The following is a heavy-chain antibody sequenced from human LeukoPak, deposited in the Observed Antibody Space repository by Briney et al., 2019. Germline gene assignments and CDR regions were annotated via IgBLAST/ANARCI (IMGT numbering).Heavy chain of an antibody. J-gene: IGHJ4*02. CDR3: ARDPRDIVVVVAAKLDY. D-gene: IGHD2-15*01. CDR1: GFTFSSYS. CDR2: ISSSSSTI. V-gene: IGHV3-48*01. Sequence: GGSLRLSCAASGFTFSSYSMNWVRQAPGKGLEWVSYISSSSSTIYYADSVKGRFTISRDNAKNSLYLQMNSLRAEDTAVYYCARDPRDIVVVVAAKLDYWGQGTLVTVSS.